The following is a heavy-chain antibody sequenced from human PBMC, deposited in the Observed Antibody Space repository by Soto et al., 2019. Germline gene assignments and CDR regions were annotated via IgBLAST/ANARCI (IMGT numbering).Heavy chain of an antibody. Sequence: GGSLRLSCAASGFIFSSYAMSWVRQAPGEGLEWVSAISGSGGSTYYADSVKGRFTISRDNSKNTLYLQMNSLRAEDTAVYYCARDYSSYGPFDYWGQGTLVTVSS. CDR2: ISGSGGST. CDR3: ARDYSSYGPFDY. CDR1: GFIFSSYA. D-gene: IGHD5-18*01. V-gene: IGHV3-23*01. J-gene: IGHJ4*02.